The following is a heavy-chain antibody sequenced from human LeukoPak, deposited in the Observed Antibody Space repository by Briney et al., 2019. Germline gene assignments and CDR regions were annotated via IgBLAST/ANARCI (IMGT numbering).Heavy chain of an antibody. D-gene: IGHD2-2*01. CDR2: MSPNSGDT. J-gene: IGHJ4*02. V-gene: IGHV1-8*01. CDR3: ARGTQLLSVDY. CDR1: GYTFTSYD. Sequence: GASVKVSCKASGYTFTSYDFNWVRQATGQRPERMGWMSPNSGDTGCAQKFQDRVTMTRNTSISTAYMELSSLRSDDTAVYYCARGTQLLSVDYWGQGTLVTVSS.